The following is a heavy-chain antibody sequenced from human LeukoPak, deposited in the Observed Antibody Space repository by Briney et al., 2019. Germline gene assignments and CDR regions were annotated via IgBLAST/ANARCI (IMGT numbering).Heavy chain of an antibody. J-gene: IGHJ5*02. CDR3: ARDPDIVVVPAARPSWFDP. CDR2: IIPILGIA. V-gene: IGHV1-69*04. D-gene: IGHD2-2*01. Sequence: SVKVSCKASGGTFSSYTISWVRQAPGQGLEWMGRIIPILGIANYAQKFQGRVTITADKSTSTAYMELSSLRSEDTAVYYCARDPDIVVVPAARPSWFDPWGQGTLVTVSS. CDR1: GGTFSSYT.